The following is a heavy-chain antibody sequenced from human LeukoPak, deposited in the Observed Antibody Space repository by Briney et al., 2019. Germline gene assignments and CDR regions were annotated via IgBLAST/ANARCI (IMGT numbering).Heavy chain of an antibody. CDR2: INESGDNT. CDR3: AAKTRLSAVTSYYYVDV. D-gene: IGHD3-10*01. CDR1: AFTFPTYG. J-gene: IGHJ6*03. Sequence: GGSLRLSCAASAFTFPTYGLIWVGQAPGKGREWVSSINESGDNTYCADSVKGRFPNSRDNSKNTLYLQMNSLRAEDTAVYYCAAKTRLSAVTSYYYVDVWGKGTTATVSS. V-gene: IGHV3-23*01.